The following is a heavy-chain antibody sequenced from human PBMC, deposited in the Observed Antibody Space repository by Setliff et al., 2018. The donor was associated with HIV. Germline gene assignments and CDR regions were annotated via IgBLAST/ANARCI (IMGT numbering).Heavy chain of an antibody. CDR1: GGTFSSYA. CDR3: AGGAYSYGWDYYNYGMDV. V-gene: IGHV1-69*13. D-gene: IGHD5-18*01. J-gene: IGHJ6*02. CDR2: IIPIFGTA. Sequence: ASVKVSCKASGGTFSSYAISWVRQAPGQGLEWMGGIIPIFGTANYAQKFQGRVTITADESTSTAYMELSSLRSEDTAVYYCAGGAYSYGWDYYNYGMDVWGQGTTVTVSS.